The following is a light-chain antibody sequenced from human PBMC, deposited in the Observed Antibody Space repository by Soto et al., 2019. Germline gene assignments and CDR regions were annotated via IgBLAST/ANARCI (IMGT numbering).Light chain of an antibody. J-gene: IGKJ1*01. Sequence: EVVMTQSPGTLSLSPGEAATLSCRASQSFSGNYLAWYQQKPGQSPRLVIYDASSRATGIPDRFSGSGSGTDFTLTISRLEPEDFAVYYCQQYGSSPWTFGQGTKVDIK. CDR2: DAS. V-gene: IGKV3-20*01. CDR1: QSFSGNY. CDR3: QQYGSSPWT.